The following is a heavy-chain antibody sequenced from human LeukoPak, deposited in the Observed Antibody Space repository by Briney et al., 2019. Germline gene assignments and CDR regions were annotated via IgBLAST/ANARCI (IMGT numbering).Heavy chain of an antibody. Sequence: GGSLRLSSAASGVTASSNYTSWVRQAPGEGLEWGSVIYSGGSTYYADSVKGRFTISRDNYKNTLYLQMNSVRAEGTAVYYCARDNYYYDGSGYLWGEGALVTVSS. CDR3: ARDNYYYDGSGYL. CDR2: IYSGGST. CDR1: GVTASSNY. V-gene: IGHV3-66*01. D-gene: IGHD3-22*01. J-gene: IGHJ4*02.